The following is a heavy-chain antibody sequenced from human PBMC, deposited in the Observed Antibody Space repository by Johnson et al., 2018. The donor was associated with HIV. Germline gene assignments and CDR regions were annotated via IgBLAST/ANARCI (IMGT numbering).Heavy chain of an antibody. J-gene: IGHJ3*02. D-gene: IGHD5-24*01. CDR3: GREMATSRGYAFDI. V-gene: IGHV3-30-3*01. CDR2: ISYDGSNK. CDR1: GFTFSSYA. Sequence: QVQLVESGGGVVQPGRSLRLSCADSGFTFSSYAMHWVRQAPGKGLEWVAVISYDGSNKYYADSVKGRFTISRDNSKNTLYLQMNSLRAEDTAVYYCGREMATSRGYAFDIWGQGTMVTVSS.